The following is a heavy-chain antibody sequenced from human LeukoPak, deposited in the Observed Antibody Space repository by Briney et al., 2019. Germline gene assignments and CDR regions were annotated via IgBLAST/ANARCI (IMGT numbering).Heavy chain of an antibody. D-gene: IGHD3-10*01. V-gene: IGHV4-59*01. Sequence: SETLSLTCAVYGGSFSGYYWSWIRQPPGKGLEWIGYIYYSGSTNYNPSLKSRVTISVDTSKNQFSLKLSSVTAADTAVYYCARENRLYYYGSGGSQDWFDPWGQGTLVTVSS. CDR3: ARENRLYYYGSGGSQDWFDP. CDR1: GGSFSGYY. J-gene: IGHJ5*02. CDR2: IYYSGST.